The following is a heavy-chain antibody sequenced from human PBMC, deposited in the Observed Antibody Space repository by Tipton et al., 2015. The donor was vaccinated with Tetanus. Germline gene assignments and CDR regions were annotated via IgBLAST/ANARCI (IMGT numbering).Heavy chain of an antibody. CDR2: ISGSGCST. CDR3: AKSKNTIFGVVTDY. J-gene: IGHJ4*02. Sequence: SLRLSCAASGFTFSSYAMSWVRQAPGKGLEWVSAISGSGCSTYYADSVKSRFTISRDNSNTTLYLQMNSLRAEDTAVYYCAKSKNTIFGVVTDYWGQGTLVPVSS. V-gene: IGHV3-23*01. CDR1: GFTFSSYA. D-gene: IGHD3-3*01.